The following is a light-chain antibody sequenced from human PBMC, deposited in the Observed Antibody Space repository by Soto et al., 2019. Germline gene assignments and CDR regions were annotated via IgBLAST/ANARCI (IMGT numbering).Light chain of an antibody. CDR2: DAS. CDR1: HVISNY. CDR3: QQYGNIPLT. V-gene: IGKV1-33*01. Sequence: DIQMTQSPSSLSASVGDRVTITCQACHVISNYLKWYQQQAGKAPKLLIYDASNLETGVPSRFRGRVSGTGFTTTIISLQPEDIATYYCQQYGNIPLTFGHGTKVEIK. J-gene: IGKJ1*01.